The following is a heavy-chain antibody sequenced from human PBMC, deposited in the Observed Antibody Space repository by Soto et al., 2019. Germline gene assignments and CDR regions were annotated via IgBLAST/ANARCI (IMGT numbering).Heavy chain of an antibody. V-gene: IGHV1-3*04. CDR3: ARGYAVWLRLEN. CDR2: INTGKGNT. Sequence: QVQLVQSGAEVKKPGASVKISCKTSGYTFANYAVHWVRQAPGQRPEWMGWINTGKGNTKYSQNFQDRVTITRDTSATTAFLELTSLTSEDPAVYYCARGYAVWLRLENWGQGTLVTVSS. CDR1: GYTFANYA. D-gene: IGHD3-10*01. J-gene: IGHJ4*02.